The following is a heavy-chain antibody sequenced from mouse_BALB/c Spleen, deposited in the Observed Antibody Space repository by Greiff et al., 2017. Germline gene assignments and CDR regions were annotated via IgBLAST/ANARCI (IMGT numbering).Heavy chain of an antibody. J-gene: IGHJ2*01. CDR1: GFTFSSYG. V-gene: IGHV5-6*01. Sequence: EVMLVESGGDLVKPGGSLKLSCAASGFTFSSYGMSWVRQTPDKRLEWVATISSGGSYTYYPDSVKGRFTISRDNAKNTLYLQMSSLKSEDTAMYYCARQGGDIDYWGQGTTLTVSS. CDR2: ISSGGSYT. CDR3: ARQGGDIDY.